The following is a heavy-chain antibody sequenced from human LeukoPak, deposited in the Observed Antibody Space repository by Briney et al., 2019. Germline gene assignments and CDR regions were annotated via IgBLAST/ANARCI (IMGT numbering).Heavy chain of an antibody. CDR1: GYNFTGYW. CDR2: ISPSGGSA. J-gene: IGHJ5*02. CDR3: ARDNSLRDEVWWFNP. V-gene: IGHV1-46*01. Sequence: ALVKVSCYAFGYNFTGYWMHWVRHAPGQGPEWLRVISPSGGSATYAQKFKGRVTLTRDMSTSTDYLELSSLRSEDTAVYYCARDNSLRDEVWWFNPWGQGTLVTVSS. D-gene: IGHD5-24*01.